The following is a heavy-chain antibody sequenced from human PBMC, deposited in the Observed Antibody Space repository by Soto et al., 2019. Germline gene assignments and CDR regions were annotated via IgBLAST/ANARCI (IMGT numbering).Heavy chain of an antibody. CDR1: GFTFSNYE. J-gene: IGHJ5*02. D-gene: IGHD6-13*01. V-gene: IGHV3-64*04. CDR3: AKEATGYSSSWYGVCWFDP. CDR2: ISSNGGST. Sequence: GGSLRLSCAASGFTFSNYEMHWVRQAPGKGLEYVSAISSNGGSTYYAESVKGRFTISRDNSKNTLYLQMNSLRAEDTAVYYCAKEATGYSSSWYGVCWFDPWGQGTLVTVSS.